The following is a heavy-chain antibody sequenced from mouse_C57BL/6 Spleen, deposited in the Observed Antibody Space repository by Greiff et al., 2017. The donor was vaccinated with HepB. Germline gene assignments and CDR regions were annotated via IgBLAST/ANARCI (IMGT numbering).Heavy chain of an antibody. D-gene: IGHD4-1*01. V-gene: IGHV1-26*01. J-gene: IGHJ3*01. CDR1: GYTFTDYY. CDR3: ARWVAGTWFAY. Sequence: EVQLQQSGPELVKPGASVKISCKASGYTFTDYYMNWVKQSHGKSLEWIGDINPNNGGTSYNQKFKGKATLTVDKSSSTAYMELRSLTSEDSAVYYCARWVAGTWFAYWGQGTLVTVSA. CDR2: INPNNGGT.